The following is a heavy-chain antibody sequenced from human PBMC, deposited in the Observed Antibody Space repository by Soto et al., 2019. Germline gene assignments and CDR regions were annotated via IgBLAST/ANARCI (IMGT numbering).Heavy chain of an antibody. D-gene: IGHD3-10*02. J-gene: IGHJ4*02. CDR2: VHESGST. CDR3: ARWTPALITALFAY. Sequence: SETLSLICSGSGDATSNYYWSWIRQTRGRGLDLIGSVHESGSTDYNPSLKGRVIILLHPPKNQYYLSLSSAXASDKATYYCARWTPALITALFAYSCEGIRVTVSS. V-gene: IGHV4-59*01. CDR1: GDATSNYY.